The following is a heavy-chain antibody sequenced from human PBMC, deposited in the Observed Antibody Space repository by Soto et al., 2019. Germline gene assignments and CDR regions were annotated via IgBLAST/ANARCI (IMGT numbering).Heavy chain of an antibody. CDR1: GGTFSSYA. D-gene: IGHD2-15*01. CDR3: ARDEVVDATGSRTWHYYYGMDV. Sequence: QVQLVQSGAEVKKPGSSVKVSCKASGGTFSSYAISWVRQAPGQGLEWMGGIIPIFGTGNYAQKFQGRVTITADESTSTAYMELSSLRSEDTAVYYGARDEVVDATGSRTWHYYYGMDVWGQGTTVTVSS. CDR2: IIPIFGTG. J-gene: IGHJ6*02. V-gene: IGHV1-69*12.